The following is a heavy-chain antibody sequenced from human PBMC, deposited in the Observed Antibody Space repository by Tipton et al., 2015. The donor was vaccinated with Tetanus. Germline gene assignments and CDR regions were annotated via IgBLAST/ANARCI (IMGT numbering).Heavy chain of an antibody. D-gene: IGHD3-9*01. J-gene: IGHJ4*02. CDR1: GGSINDYY. V-gene: IGHV4-59*01. Sequence: LRLSCTVSGGSINDYYWGWIRQPPGMGLEWIGHISHSGSASYNPSLKSRVTISLDTSKNQFSLTLRSVTAADTAVYYCARGYNGYDILTAYPHYFDSWGQGTLVTVSS. CDR3: ARGYNGYDILTAYPHYFDS. CDR2: ISHSGSA.